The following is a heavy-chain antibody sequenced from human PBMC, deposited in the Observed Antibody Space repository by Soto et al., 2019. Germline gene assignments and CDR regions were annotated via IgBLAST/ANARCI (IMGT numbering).Heavy chain of an antibody. CDR2: IWYDGSNK. J-gene: IGHJ6*02. CDR3: ARDGSSNHYYYYGMDV. Sequence: QVQLVESGGGVVQPGRSLRLSCAASGFTFSSYGMHWVRQAPGKGLEWVAVIWYDGSNKYYAASVKGRLTISRDNSKNTLYLQMNSLRAEDTAVYYCARDGSSNHYYYYGMDVWGQGTTVTVSS. CDR1: GFTFSSYG. D-gene: IGHD6-13*01. V-gene: IGHV3-33*01.